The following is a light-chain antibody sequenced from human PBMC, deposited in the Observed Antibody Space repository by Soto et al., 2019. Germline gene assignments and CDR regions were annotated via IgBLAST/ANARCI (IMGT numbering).Light chain of an antibody. CDR3: QQYDHLPYT. V-gene: IGKV1-33*01. Sequence: DIQMTQSPSTLSASLGDRVTITCRASQDISKNVNWYQWKTGKAPSLLIYDASNLEIGVPSRFSGSRSGTDCTFTISSLQPEDMATYFCQQYDHLPYTFGQGTRLEIK. CDR1: QDISKN. J-gene: IGKJ5*01. CDR2: DAS.